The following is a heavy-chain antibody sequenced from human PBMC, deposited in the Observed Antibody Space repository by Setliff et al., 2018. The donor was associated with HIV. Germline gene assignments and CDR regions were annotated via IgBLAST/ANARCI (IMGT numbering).Heavy chain of an antibody. V-gene: IGHV3-30*02. D-gene: IGHD3-16*01. CDR3: AKDLAANIYDFSALYYVPYPVGS. CDR1: GFTFSKYA. Sequence: GGSLRLSCKASGFTFSKYAMHWVRQAPGEGLQWVAYIRYDGSDEDYADSVKGRFSISRDNSKNTVDLQMNSLTVEDTAVYYCAKDLAANIYDFSALYYVPYPVGSWGQGTLVTVSS. CDR2: IRYDGSDE. J-gene: IGHJ5*02.